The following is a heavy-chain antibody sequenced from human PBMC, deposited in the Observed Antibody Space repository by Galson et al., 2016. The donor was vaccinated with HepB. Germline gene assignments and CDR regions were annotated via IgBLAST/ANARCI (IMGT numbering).Heavy chain of an antibody. CDR3: ARDPGSFFDY. CDR1: GFTFGSYW. V-gene: IGHV3-74*01. Sequence: SLRLSCAASGFTFGSYWMHWVRQAPGKGLEWVSRSNNDGTSTTYADSVKGRFTISRDNTKNTLYLHMDTLRSEDTALYYCARDPGSFFDYWGQGSLVTVSS. D-gene: IGHD1-26*01. CDR2: SNNDGTST. J-gene: IGHJ4*02.